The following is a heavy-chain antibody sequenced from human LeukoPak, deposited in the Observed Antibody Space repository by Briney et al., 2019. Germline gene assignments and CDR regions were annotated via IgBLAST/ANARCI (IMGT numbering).Heavy chain of an antibody. Sequence: TSETLSLTCAVYGGSFSGYYWSWIRQPPGKGLEWIGEINHSGSTNYNPSLKSRVTISVDTSKNQFSLKLSSVTAADTAVYYCARETSQKGAHYMDVWGKGTTVTISS. D-gene: IGHD3-16*01. CDR2: INHSGST. J-gene: IGHJ6*03. V-gene: IGHV4-34*01. CDR1: GGSFSGYY. CDR3: ARETSQKGAHYMDV.